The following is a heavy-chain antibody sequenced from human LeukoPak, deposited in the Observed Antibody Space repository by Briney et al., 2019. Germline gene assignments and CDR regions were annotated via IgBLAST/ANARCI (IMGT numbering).Heavy chain of an antibody. D-gene: IGHD6-19*01. CDR1: GGTFSSYA. Sequence: GASVKVSCKASGGTFSSYAISWVRQDPGQGLEWMGRVIPILGIANYAQKFQGRVTITADKSTSTAYMELSSLRSEDTAVYYCARDRAGSGSDYWGQGTLVTVSS. CDR2: VIPILGIA. CDR3: ARDRAGSGSDY. V-gene: IGHV1-69*04. J-gene: IGHJ4*02.